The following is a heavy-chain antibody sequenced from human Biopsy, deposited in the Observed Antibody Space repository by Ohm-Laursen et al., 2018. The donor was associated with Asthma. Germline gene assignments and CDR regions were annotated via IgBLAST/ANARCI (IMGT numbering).Heavy chain of an antibody. Sequence: SVKVSCKASGYNFISFAIHWVRQAPGQRLEWMGWVNTGNGDTKYSQKFQGRVTITRDTSASTAYMELGSLRSEDTATYYCARTYYDFLTGQVKDVFGVWGQGTMVTVS. CDR1: GYNFISFA. J-gene: IGHJ3*01. CDR3: ARTYYDFLTGQVKDVFGV. V-gene: IGHV1-3*04. CDR2: VNTGNGDT. D-gene: IGHD3-9*01.